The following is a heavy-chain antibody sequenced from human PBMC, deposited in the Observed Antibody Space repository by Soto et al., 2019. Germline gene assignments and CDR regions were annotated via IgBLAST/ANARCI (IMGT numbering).Heavy chain of an antibody. V-gene: IGHV3-23*01. CDR3: AERGYDFWSGYYNY. J-gene: IGHJ4*02. CDR2: ISSSGGST. CDR1: GFTFSSYA. D-gene: IGHD3-3*01. Sequence: EVQLLESGGGLVQPGGSLRLSCAASGFTFSSYAMSWVRQAPGKGLEWVSAISSSGGSTYYADSVKGRFTISRDNSKNTLYLQMNSLRAEDTAVYYCAERGYDFWSGYYNYWGQGTLVTVSS.